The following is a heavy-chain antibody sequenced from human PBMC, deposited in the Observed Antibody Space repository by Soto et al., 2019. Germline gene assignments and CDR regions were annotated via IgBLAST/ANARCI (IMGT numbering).Heavy chain of an antibody. V-gene: IGHV3-23*01. CDR1: GSTFTDFT. J-gene: IGHJ3*02. CDR2: ISGDGLST. CDR3: ARRPDAFDI. Sequence: GGSLRLSCAGSGSTFTDFTMTWVRQAPGKGLEWVSAISGDGLSTYYAGSVKGRFTISRDNSKTTLYLQMNSLRAEDTAVYYCARRPDAFDIRGRGTMVTVSS.